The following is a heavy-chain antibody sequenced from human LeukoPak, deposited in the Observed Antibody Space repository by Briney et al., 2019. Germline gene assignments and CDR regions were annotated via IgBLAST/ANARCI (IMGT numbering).Heavy chain of an antibody. CDR1: GGSFSGYY. J-gene: IGHJ6*02. D-gene: IGHD6-13*01. CDR2: INHSGST. CDR3: ARAGSSWPYYYGMDV. V-gene: IGHV4-34*01. Sequence: SETLSLTCAVYGGSFSGYYWSWIRQPPGKGLEWIGEINHSGSTNYNPSLKSRVTISVDTSKNQFSLKLSSVTAADTAVYYCARAGSSWPYYYGMDVWGQGITVTVSS.